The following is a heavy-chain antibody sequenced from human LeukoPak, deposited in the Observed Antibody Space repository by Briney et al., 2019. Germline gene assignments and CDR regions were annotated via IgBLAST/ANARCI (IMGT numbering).Heavy chain of an antibody. CDR2: IYYSGST. V-gene: IGHV4-59*01. CDR3: ARDRYDYVWGSYRHFDH. J-gene: IGHJ4*02. D-gene: IGHD3-16*02. CDR1: GGSISSYY. Sequence: SETLSLTCTVSGGSISSYYWSWIRQPPGKGLEWIGYIYYSGSTNYNPSLKSRDTISVDTSKNQFSLNLSSVTAADTAVYYCARDRYDYVWGSYRHFDHWGQGTLVTVSS.